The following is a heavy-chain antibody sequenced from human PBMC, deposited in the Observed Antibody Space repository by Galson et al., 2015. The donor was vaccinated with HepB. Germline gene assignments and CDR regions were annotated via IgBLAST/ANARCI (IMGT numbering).Heavy chain of an antibody. J-gene: IGHJ4*02. CDR1: GFTFSSYA. D-gene: IGHD3-9*01. CDR3: AKDRVPFYDTLTGFHECDN. V-gene: IGHV3-30*18. Sequence: SLRLSCAASGFTFSSYAIHWVRQALGKGLEWVAVIAHDGNTKYYADSVKGRFTASRDNSKNTLYLQMNSLRAEDTAVYYCAKDRVPFYDTLTGFHECDNWGLGTLVTVSS. CDR2: IAHDGNTK.